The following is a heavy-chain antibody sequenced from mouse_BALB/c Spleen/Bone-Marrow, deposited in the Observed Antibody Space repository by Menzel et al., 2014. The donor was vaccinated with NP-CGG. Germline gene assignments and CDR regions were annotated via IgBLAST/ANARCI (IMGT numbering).Heavy chain of an antibody. CDR3: TRGGTTAFDY. Sequence: LQQSGSELVGPGASVKLSCKASGYTFTSYWMHWVKQRHGQGLEWIGNIYPGSGSTNYDEKFKSKGTLTVDTSSSTAYMHLSSLTSEDSAVYYCTRGGTTAFDYWGQGTTLTVSS. V-gene: IGHV1S22*01. J-gene: IGHJ2*01. CDR2: IYPGSGST. D-gene: IGHD1-2*01. CDR1: GYTFTSYW.